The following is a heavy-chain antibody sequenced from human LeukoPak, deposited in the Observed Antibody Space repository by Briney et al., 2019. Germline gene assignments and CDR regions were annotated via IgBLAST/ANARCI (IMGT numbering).Heavy chain of an antibody. CDR3: ARYVPVRTGTTRASFDY. J-gene: IGHJ4*02. D-gene: IGHD1-1*01. CDR2: ISQSGST. CDR1: GGSFSGYY. Sequence: PSETLSLTCAVYGGSFSGYYWSWIRQPPGKGLEWIGEISQSGSTNCDPSLKSRVSMSIDTSKSQFFLNLRSVTAADTAVYYCARYVPVRTGTTRASFDYWGQGTLVTVPS. V-gene: IGHV4-34*01.